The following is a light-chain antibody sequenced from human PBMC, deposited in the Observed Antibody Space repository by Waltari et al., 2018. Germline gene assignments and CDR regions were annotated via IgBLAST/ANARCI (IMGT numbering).Light chain of an antibody. CDR2: DAS. J-gene: IGKJ5*01. CDR3: QQRNSWPIT. V-gene: IGKV3-11*01. Sequence: EIVLTESPATLSLSPGERATHSCRASQSVSKYLVWYQQRPGQAPRLLLYDASNRAIGIPARFSGIWSGTDFTLTISSLAPEDFAVYYCQQRNSWPITFGQGTRLEIK. CDR1: QSVSKY.